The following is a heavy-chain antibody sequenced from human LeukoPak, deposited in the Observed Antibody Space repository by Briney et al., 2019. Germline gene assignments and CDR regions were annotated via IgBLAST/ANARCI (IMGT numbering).Heavy chain of an antibody. CDR1: GGSIGGYS. CDR2: IHYSGTT. CDR3: ARAPSILVAPAAYFDY. V-gene: IGHV4-59*01. Sequence: SETLSLTCTVSGGSIGGYSWSWIRQPPGKGLEWNGYIHYSGTTNYNPSLKSRVTISVDTSKNQFSLKVNSVIAADTAVYYCARAPSILVAPAAYFDYWGQGTLVTVSS. J-gene: IGHJ4*02. D-gene: IGHD2-21*01.